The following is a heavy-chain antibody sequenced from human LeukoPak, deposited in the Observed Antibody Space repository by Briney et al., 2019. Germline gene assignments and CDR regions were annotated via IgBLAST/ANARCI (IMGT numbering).Heavy chain of an antibody. CDR1: GGSISTSSYY. J-gene: IGHJ4*02. CDR3: ARAFCVGDCFVLHIYFDS. D-gene: IGHD2-21*02. V-gene: IGHV4-39*07. Sequence: SETLSLTCTVSGGSISTSSYYWGWVRQPPGKGLEWIGNIFYSGSTYYSPSLKSRVTISLDTSRNQFSLKLRSMKASDTAVYYCARAFCVGDCFVLHIYFDSWGLGTLVTVSS. CDR2: IFYSGST.